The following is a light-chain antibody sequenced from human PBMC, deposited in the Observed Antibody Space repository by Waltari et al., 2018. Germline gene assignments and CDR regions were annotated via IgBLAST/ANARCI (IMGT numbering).Light chain of an antibody. V-gene: IGLV3-21*01. CDR2: YDN. J-gene: IGLJ1*01. CDR1: NIESNI. Sequence: SYVLTQPPSVSVAPGETARITCGGNNIESNIVHWYRQRPGQAPVVVISYDNDRAAGIPERFSGSNSGNTATLTISRVEAGDEADYYCQVWDANTDPGVFGTGTEVTVL. CDR3: QVWDANTDPGV.